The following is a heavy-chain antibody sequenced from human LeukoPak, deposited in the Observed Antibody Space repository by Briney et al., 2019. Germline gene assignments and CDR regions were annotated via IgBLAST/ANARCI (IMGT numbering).Heavy chain of an antibody. CDR1: GFTVTRNF. Sequence: GGSLRLSCAASGFTVTRNFMSWVRQAPGKGLEWVSVIYSDGNTYYADFVKGRFTVSRDTSKNTMSLQMNSLRGEDTAVYYCARGGSDDWKRFDSWGQGTLVTVSP. D-gene: IGHD1-1*01. CDR2: IYSDGNT. J-gene: IGHJ4*02. V-gene: IGHV3-53*01. CDR3: ARGGSDDWKRFDS.